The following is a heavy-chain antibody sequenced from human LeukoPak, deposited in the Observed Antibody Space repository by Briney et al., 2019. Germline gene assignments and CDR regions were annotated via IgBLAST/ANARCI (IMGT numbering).Heavy chain of an antibody. CDR3: ARGGDYMSGYPTPFDY. Sequence: SETLSLTCTVSGGSISSYYWSWIRQPPGKGLEWIGYIYYSGSTNYNPSLKSRVTISVDTSKNQFSLKLSSVTAADTAVYYCARGGDYMSGYPTPFDYWGQGTLVTVSS. CDR1: GGSISSYY. V-gene: IGHV4-59*01. J-gene: IGHJ4*02. CDR2: IYYSGST. D-gene: IGHD3-3*01.